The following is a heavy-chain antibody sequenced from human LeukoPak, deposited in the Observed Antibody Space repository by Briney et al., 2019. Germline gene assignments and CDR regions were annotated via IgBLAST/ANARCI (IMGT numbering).Heavy chain of an antibody. CDR3: ARELGYCSGGSCHYFDY. Sequence: GGSLRLSCAASGFTVSSNYMSWVRQAPGKGLEWVSVIYSGGSTYYADSVKGRFTISRHNSKNTLYLQMNSLRAEDTAVYYCARELGYCSGGSCHYFDYWGQGALVTVSS. CDR2: IYSGGST. D-gene: IGHD2-15*01. V-gene: IGHV3-53*04. CDR1: GFTVSSNY. J-gene: IGHJ4*02.